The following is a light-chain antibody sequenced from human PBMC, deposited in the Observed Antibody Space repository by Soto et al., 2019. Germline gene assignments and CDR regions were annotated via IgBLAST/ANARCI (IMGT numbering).Light chain of an antibody. Sequence: QSVLTQPPSVSGSPGPGVTISCPGSSSNIRSGYDVHWYQQLPRTDPKLLIYSNNNRTSEVPDRLSGSRSCTSASQAITGLQPEDAADDYCQSYDCGPGVSKIFGGGTKLTVL. CDR2: SNN. CDR1: SSNIRSGYD. J-gene: IGLJ2*01. V-gene: IGLV1-40*01. CDR3: QSYDCGPGVSKI.